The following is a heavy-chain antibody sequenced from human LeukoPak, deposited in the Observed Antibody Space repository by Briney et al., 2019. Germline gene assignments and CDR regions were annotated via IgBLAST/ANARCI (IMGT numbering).Heavy chain of an antibody. D-gene: IGHD2-15*01. CDR1: GYIFNTYW. J-gene: IGHJ4*02. Sequence: GESLKISCKGSGYIFNTYWIAWVRQMPGKGLEWMGFIYPGDSDTRYSPSFQGQVTISADKSINTVYLQWSRLKASETAMYYCARHTREGASDTPLDYWGQGTLVTVSS. CDR2: IYPGDSDT. CDR3: ARHTREGASDTPLDY. V-gene: IGHV5-51*01.